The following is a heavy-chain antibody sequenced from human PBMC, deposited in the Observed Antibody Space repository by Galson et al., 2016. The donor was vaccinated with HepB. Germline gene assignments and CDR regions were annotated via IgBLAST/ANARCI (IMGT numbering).Heavy chain of an antibody. Sequence: QSGAEVKKPGESLEISCKGSGYIFTTYWIGWVRQMPGQGLEWLGLIYPRDSDTRYSPSFQGHVTITADKSINTAYLQWSSPQAWDTAIYYCTRLPGSEVAATIDYWGQGTVVTVSS. J-gene: IGHJ4*02. CDR2: IYPRDSDT. V-gene: IGHV5-51*01. D-gene: IGHD2-15*01. CDR1: GYIFTTYW. CDR3: TRLPGSEVAATIDY.